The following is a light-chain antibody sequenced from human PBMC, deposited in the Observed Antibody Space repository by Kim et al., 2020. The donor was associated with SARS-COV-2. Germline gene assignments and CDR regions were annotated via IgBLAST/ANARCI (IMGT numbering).Light chain of an antibody. V-gene: IGKV3-11*01. CDR1: QSVGNS. Sequence: PGESDTLSCRDSQSVGNSLAWYQQKPGQAPRLLISDALDRAAGIPARFSGGGSGTDFTLTISSLEPEDLAVYYCQHRTNWPLFTFGPGTKVDIK. CDR3: QHRTNWPLFT. J-gene: IGKJ3*01. CDR2: DAL.